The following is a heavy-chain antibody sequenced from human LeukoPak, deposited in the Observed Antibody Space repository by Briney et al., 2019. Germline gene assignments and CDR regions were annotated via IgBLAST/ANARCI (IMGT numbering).Heavy chain of an antibody. Sequence: ASVKVSCKASGYTFTGYHIHWGRQAPGQGLEWMGRINPYSGDTNFAQKFQGRVTMTRDTSITTAYMDLSSLTPDDTAVYFCARDQGSLTRSWYTGYWGQGTQVTVSS. CDR2: INPYSGDT. CDR1: GYTFTGYH. J-gene: IGHJ4*02. V-gene: IGHV1-2*06. CDR3: ARDQGSLTRSWYTGY. D-gene: IGHD6-13*01.